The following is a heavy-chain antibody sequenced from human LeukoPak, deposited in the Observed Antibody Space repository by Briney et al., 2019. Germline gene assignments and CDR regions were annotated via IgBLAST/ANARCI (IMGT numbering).Heavy chain of an antibody. J-gene: IGHJ4*02. D-gene: IGHD2-2*01. Sequence: PSETLSLTCTVSGGSISSYYWSWIRQPPGKGLEWIGYIYYSGSTNYNPSLKSRVTISVDTSKNQFSLKLSSVTAADTAMYYCASGPYCSSTSCYGWYADYWGQGTLVTVSS. CDR3: ASGPYCSSTSCYGWYADY. CDR2: IYYSGST. V-gene: IGHV4-59*01. CDR1: GGSISSYY.